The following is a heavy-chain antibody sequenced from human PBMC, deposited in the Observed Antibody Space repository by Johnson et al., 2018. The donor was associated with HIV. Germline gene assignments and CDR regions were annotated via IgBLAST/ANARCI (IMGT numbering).Heavy chain of an antibody. CDR3: AKAGYSSGWYRVLYSNDAFDI. CDR2: IRYDGSNT. Sequence: QVQLVESGGGVVQPGGSLRLSCAASGFTFSSYGMHWVRQAPGKGLEWVAVIRYDGSNTYYADSVKGRFTIRRDNSKNTLYLQMNRLRAEDTAVYYCAKAGYSSGWYRVLYSNDAFDIWGQGTMVTVSS. V-gene: IGHV3-30*02. D-gene: IGHD6-19*01. CDR1: GFTFSSYG. J-gene: IGHJ3*02.